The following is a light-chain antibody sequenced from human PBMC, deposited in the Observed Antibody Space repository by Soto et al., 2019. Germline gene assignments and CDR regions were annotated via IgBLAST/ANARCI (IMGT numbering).Light chain of an antibody. CDR2: EGS. V-gene: IGLV2-23*01. J-gene: IGLJ3*02. Sequence: QSALTQPASVSGSPGQWITISCTGTSSDVGSYNLVSWYQQHPGKAPKLMIYEGSKRPSGVSNRFSGSKSGNTASLTISGLQAEDEADYYCCSYAGSRVFGGGTKVTVL. CDR1: SSDVGSYNL. CDR3: CSYAGSRV.